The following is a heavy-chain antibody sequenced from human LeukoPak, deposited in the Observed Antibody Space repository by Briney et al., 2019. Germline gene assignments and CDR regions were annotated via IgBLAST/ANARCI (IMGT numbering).Heavy chain of an antibody. CDR2: ISSSSSYI. J-gene: IGHJ4*02. Sequence: GGSLRLSXAASGFTFSSYSMNWVRQAPGKGPEWVSSISSSSSYIYYADSVKGRFTISRDNAKNSLYLQMNSLRAEDTAVYYCARVYSGATYYFDYWGQGTLVTVSS. CDR3: ARVYSGATYYFDY. D-gene: IGHD1-26*01. CDR1: GFTFSSYS. V-gene: IGHV3-21*01.